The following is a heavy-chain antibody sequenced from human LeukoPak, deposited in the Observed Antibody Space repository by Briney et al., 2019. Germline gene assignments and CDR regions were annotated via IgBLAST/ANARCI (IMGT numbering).Heavy chain of an antibody. CDR1: GFTVSSNY. D-gene: IGHD6-13*01. CDR2: IYSGGST. J-gene: IGHJ4*02. CDR3: ARDILIAGPGY. Sequence: GGSLRLSCAASGFTVSSNYMSWVRQAPGEGLEWVSVIYSGGSTYYADSVKGRFTISRDNSKNTLYLQMNSLRAEDTAVYYCARDILIAGPGYWGQGTLVTVSS. V-gene: IGHV3-66*01.